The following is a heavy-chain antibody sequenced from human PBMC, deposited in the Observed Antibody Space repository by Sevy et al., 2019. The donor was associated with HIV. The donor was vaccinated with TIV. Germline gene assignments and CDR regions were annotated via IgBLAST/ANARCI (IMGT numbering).Heavy chain of an antibody. Sequence: ASVKVSCKASGYTFTNYAIHWVRQAPGQRLEWMGWINAVNGDTKYSQKFQGRVSITRDTSASTAYIELSSLTSEDTALYYCTRDPRIGYYDYWGQGTLVTVSS. D-gene: IGHD2-2*03. CDR3: TRDPRIGYYDY. V-gene: IGHV1-3*01. J-gene: IGHJ4*02. CDR1: GYTFTNYA. CDR2: INAVNGDT.